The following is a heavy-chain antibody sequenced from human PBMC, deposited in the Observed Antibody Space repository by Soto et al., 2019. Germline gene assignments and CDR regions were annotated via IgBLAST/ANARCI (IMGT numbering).Heavy chain of an antibody. CDR1: GFTFSSYG. CDR2: ISSSGSEK. J-gene: IGHJ4*02. Sequence: GVLRLSCAASGFTFSSYGMSWVRQAPGKGLEWVSSISSSGSEKFYAASVKGRFTISRDSSKNTLYLDMSSLRPEDTALYYCVRRGYNWQFSDYWGQGTQVTVSS. D-gene: IGHD6-25*01. V-gene: IGHV3-23*01. CDR3: VRRGYNWQFSDY.